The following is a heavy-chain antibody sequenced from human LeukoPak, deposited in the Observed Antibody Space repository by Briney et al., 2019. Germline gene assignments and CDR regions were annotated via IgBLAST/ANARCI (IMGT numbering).Heavy chain of an antibody. D-gene: IGHD3-22*01. CDR2: IIPIFGIA. V-gene: IGHV1-69*04. CDR3: AYYDSSGYHFDY. Sequence: SVKVSCKASGGTFSSYAISWVRQAPGQELEWMGRIIPIFGIANYAQKFQGRVTITADKSTSTAYMELSSLRSEDTAVYYCAYYDSSGYHFDYWGQGTLVTVSS. CDR1: GGTFSSYA. J-gene: IGHJ4*02.